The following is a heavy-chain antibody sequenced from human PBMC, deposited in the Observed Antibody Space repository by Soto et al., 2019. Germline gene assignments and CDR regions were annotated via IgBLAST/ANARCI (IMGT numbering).Heavy chain of an antibody. Sequence: SETLSLTCTVSGGSISSGGYYWSWIRQHPGKGLEWIGYIYYSGSTYYNPSLKSRVTISVDTSKNQFSLKLSSVTAADTAVYYCARVVRARAPDAFDIWGQGTMVTVSS. CDR2: IYYSGST. CDR1: GGSISSGGYY. J-gene: IGHJ3*02. V-gene: IGHV4-31*03. CDR3: ARVVRARAPDAFDI.